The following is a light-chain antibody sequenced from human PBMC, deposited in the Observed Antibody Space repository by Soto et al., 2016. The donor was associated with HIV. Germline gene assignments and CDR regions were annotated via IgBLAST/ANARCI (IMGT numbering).Light chain of an antibody. CDR3: QQSYSSPNT. V-gene: IGKV1-39*01. Sequence: DIQMTQSPSSLSASIGDRVTITCRTSQNIYTYLNWYQQKPGGAPELLISAASHLESGVSSRFRGSGSETDFSLIISSLQPDDCATYYCQQSYSSPNTFGQGTNVAIK. CDR1: QNIYTY. CDR2: AAS. J-gene: IGKJ2*01.